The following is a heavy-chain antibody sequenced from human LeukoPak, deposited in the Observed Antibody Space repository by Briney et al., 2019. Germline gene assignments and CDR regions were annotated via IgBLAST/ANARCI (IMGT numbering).Heavy chain of an antibody. J-gene: IGHJ4*02. CDR3: AKDRGSSDY. CDR1: GFTFSTYA. D-gene: IGHD3-10*01. V-gene: IGHV3-23*01. Sequence: PGGSLRLSCAASGFTFSTYAMTWVRQAPGKGLEWVSSISSGGGSTYYADSVKGRFTISRDNSKNTLYLQMNSLRAEDTAVYYCAKDRGSSDYWGQGTLVTVSS. CDR2: ISSGGGST.